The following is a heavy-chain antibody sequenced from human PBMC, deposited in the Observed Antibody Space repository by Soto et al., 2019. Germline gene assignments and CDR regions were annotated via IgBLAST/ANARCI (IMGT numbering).Heavy chain of an antibody. D-gene: IGHD6-13*01. V-gene: IGHV3-72*01. CDR3: GSWIAGVGY. Sequence: EVQLVESGGGLVQPGGSLRLSCAASGFTFSDHYLDWVRQAPGKGLEWVGRTQHKTNRYTTEYAATVTGRFTISRDDSKNSLSLQMASLKTEDNAMYYWGSWIAGVGYWGQGTLVTVSS. CDR2: TQHKTNRYTT. J-gene: IGHJ4*02. CDR1: GFTFSDHY.